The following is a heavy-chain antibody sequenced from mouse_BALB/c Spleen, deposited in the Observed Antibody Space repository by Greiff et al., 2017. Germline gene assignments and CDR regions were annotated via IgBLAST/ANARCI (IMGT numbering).Heavy chain of an antibody. D-gene: IGHD2-1*01. Sequence: EVQLQQSGPGLVKPSQSLSLTCTVTGYSITSDYAWNWIRQFPGNKLEWMGYISYSGSTSYNPSLKSRISITRDTSKNQFFLQLNSVTTEDTATYYCAREGVYGNYVGFAYWGQGTLVTVSA. J-gene: IGHJ3*01. CDR3: AREGVYGNYVGFAY. V-gene: IGHV3-2*02. CDR1: GYSITSDYA. CDR2: ISYSGST.